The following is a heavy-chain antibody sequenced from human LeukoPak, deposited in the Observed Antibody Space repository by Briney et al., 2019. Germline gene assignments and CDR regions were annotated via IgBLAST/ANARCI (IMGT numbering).Heavy chain of an antibody. CDR2: ISSSGSTI. J-gene: IGHJ4*02. V-gene: IGHV3-11*04. CDR3: ARVSSSWYYFDY. D-gene: IGHD6-13*01. Sequence: GGSLRLSCAASGFTFSDYYMSWIRQAPGKGLKWVSYISSSGSTIYYADSVKGRFTISRDNAKNSLYLQMNSLRAEDTAVYYCARVSSSWYYFDYWGQGTLVTVSS. CDR1: GFTFSDYY.